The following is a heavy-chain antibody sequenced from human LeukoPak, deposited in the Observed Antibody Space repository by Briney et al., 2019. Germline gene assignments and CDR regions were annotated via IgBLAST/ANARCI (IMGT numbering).Heavy chain of an antibody. CDR1: GDVVSSNSAT. CDR3: ARVGHPWGIEDAFDI. Sequence: SQTLSLSCALSGDVVSSNSATWHWIRQSPSRGLEWLGRTYYRSKWYNDYAVSVKSRITINPDTSKNQFSLQLNSVTPEDTAVYYCARVGHPWGIEDAFDIWGQGTMVTVSS. J-gene: IGHJ3*02. V-gene: IGHV6-1*01. CDR2: TYYRSKWYN. D-gene: IGHD3-16*01.